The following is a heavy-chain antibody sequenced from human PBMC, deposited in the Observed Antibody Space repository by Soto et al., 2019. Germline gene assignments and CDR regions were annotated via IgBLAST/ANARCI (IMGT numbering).Heavy chain of an antibody. J-gene: IGHJ6*03. CDR1: GGSMSGYY. CDR2: IYYNGGT. V-gene: IGHV4-59*08. CDR3: ARHLRYGSGAQYYYMDV. D-gene: IGHD3-10*01. Sequence: SETLSLTCTVSGGSMSGYYWSWIREPPGEGLEWIGNIYYNGGTKYNPSLKRRVTILIDTSKSQISLKLSSVTAADTAVYYCARHLRYGSGAQYYYMDVWGKGTTVTVSS.